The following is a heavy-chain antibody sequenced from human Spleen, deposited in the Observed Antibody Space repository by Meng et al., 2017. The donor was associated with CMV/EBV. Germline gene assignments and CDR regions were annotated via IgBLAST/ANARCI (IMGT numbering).Heavy chain of an antibody. CDR2: IYYSGST. Sequence: STNYYGGWIRQPPGKGLEWIGSIYYSGSTYYNPSLKSRVTMSVDTSKNQFSLNLSSVTAADTAVYYCARLGDLFYFVSGSSGSFDYWGQGTLVTVSS. D-gene: IGHD3-10*01. CDR1: STNYY. J-gene: IGHJ4*02. V-gene: IGHV4-39*01. CDR3: ARLGDLFYFVSGSSGSFDY.